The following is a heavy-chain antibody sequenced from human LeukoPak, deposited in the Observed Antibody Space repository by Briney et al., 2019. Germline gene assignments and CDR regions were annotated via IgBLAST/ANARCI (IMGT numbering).Heavy chain of an antibody. CDR3: ARGPRIAARRPPYYFDY. CDR1: GGSISSYY. Sequence: PSETLSLTCTVSGGSISSYYWSWIRQPPGKGLEWIGEINHSGSTNYNPSLKSRVTISVDTSKNQFSLKLSSVTAADTAVYYCARGPRIAARRPPYYFDYWGQGTLVTVSS. D-gene: IGHD6-6*01. J-gene: IGHJ4*02. CDR2: INHSGST. V-gene: IGHV4-34*01.